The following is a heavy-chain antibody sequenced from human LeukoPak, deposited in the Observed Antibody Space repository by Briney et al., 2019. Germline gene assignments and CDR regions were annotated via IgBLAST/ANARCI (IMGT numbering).Heavy chain of an antibody. CDR2: TNWNGETS. V-gene: IGHV3-20*04. CDR3: ARHSSDSSGYEPFDS. J-gene: IGHJ4*02. CDR1: GITFDVYG. D-gene: IGHD3-22*01. Sequence: GGSLRLSCEVSGITFDVYGMSWVRQAPGKGLEWVSGTNWNGETSNYANSVRGRFTISRDNAKNSLYLQMNSLRAEDTALYYCARHSSDSSGYEPFDSWGQGTLVTVSS.